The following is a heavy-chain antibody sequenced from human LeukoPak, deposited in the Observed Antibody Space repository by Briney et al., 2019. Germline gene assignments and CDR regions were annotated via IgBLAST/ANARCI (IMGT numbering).Heavy chain of an antibody. CDR3: ASVLFSYGHFDP. CDR2: INWNGGST. CDR1: GFTFDDYG. D-gene: IGHD5-18*01. V-gene: IGHV3-20*04. J-gene: IGHJ5*02. Sequence: RPGGSLRLSCAASGFTFDDYGMSWVRQAPGKGLEWVSGINWNGGSTGYADSVKGRFTISRDNAKNSLYLQMNSLRAEDAALYYCASVLFSYGHFDPWGQGTLVTVSS.